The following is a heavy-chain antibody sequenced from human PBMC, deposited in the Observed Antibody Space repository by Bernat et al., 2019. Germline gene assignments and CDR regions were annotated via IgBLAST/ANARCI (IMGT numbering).Heavy chain of an antibody. D-gene: IGHD3-16*02. J-gene: IGHJ4*02. Sequence: QLQLQESGPGLVKPSETLSLTCTVSGGSISSSSYYWGWIRQPPGKGLEWIGSIYYSGRTYYNPSLKSRVTISGDTYTNQFYMKLSSVTAADAAVYYCARAYDYMWGSYRSYYFDYWGQGTLVTVSS. CDR3: ARAYDYMWGSYRSYYFDY. CDR2: IYYSGRT. V-gene: IGHV4-39*01. CDR1: GGSISSSSYY.